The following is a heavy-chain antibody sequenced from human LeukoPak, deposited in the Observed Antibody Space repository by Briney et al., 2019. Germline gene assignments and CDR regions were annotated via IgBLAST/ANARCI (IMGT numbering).Heavy chain of an antibody. CDR1: GGSIGSGGYY. CDR3: ARVESITFGGVNGEFDY. J-gene: IGHJ4*02. CDR2: IYYSVST. V-gene: IGHV4-31*03. D-gene: IGHD3-16*01. Sequence: SETLSLTCTVSGGSIGSGGYYWSWIRQHPGNGLEWIGYIYYSVSTYCNPSLKSRVTISVDTSNDQFSLKLSSVTAADTAVYYCARVESITFGGVNGEFDYWGQGTLVTVSS.